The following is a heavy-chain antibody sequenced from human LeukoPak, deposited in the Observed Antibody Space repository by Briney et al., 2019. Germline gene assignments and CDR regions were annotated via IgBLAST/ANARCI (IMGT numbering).Heavy chain of an antibody. Sequence: GGSLRLSCAASGFTFSSYAMSWVRQAPGKGLEWVSAISGSGGSTYYADSVKGRFTISRDNSKNTLYLQMNSLRAEDTAVYYCAKDLLGGGGAVQAAIASAYWGRGTLVTVS. CDR3: AKDLLGGGGAVQAAIASAY. CDR1: GFTFSSYA. V-gene: IGHV3-23*01. CDR2: ISGSGGST. J-gene: IGHJ4*02. D-gene: IGHD2-2*01.